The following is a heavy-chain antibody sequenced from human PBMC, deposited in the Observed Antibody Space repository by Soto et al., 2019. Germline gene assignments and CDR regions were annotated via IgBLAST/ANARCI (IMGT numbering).Heavy chain of an antibody. J-gene: IGHJ6*02. CDR2: IYHTGYT. Sequence: SSETLSLTCDVSGGTMRSGDYHWTWIRQPPGKGLEWVGSIYHTGYTNYNPSLSSRLTISLDTSKNQFSLNLRSVTAADTAVYFCPRYCPGAKKSYCPPHYAWAVWGQGPAVTV. CDR1: GGTMRSGDYH. D-gene: IGHD2-8*02. V-gene: IGHV4-30-4*01. CDR3: PRYCPGAKKSYCPPHYAWAV.